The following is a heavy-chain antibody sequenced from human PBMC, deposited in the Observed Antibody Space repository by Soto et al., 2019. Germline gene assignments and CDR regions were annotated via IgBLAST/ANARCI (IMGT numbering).Heavy chain of an antibody. V-gene: IGHV3-23*01. CDR3: ARRPDAFDI. CDR1: GSTFTDFT. Sequence: EVQLLESGGGLVQPGGSLRLSCAGSGSTFTDFTMTWVRQAPGKGLEWVSAISGDGLSTYYAVSVKGRFTISRDNSKTTLYLQMNSLRAEDTAVYYCARRPDAFDIWGRGTMVTVSS. J-gene: IGHJ3*02. CDR2: ISGDGLST.